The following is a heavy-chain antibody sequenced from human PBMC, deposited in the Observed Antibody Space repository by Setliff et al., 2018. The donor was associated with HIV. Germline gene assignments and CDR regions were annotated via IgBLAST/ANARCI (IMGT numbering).Heavy chain of an antibody. Sequence: PSETLSLTCTVSGGSISSGTYYWSWIRRHPGKGLEWIGYIYYSGSTYYNPSLKSRVTISVDTSRNQFSLKLSSVTAADTAVYYCARDRSDYYNLPGYFDHWGQGTPVTVPQ. D-gene: IGHD3-3*01. V-gene: IGHV4-31*03. J-gene: IGHJ4*02. CDR1: GGSISSGTYY. CDR2: IYYSGST. CDR3: ARDRSDYYNLPGYFDH.